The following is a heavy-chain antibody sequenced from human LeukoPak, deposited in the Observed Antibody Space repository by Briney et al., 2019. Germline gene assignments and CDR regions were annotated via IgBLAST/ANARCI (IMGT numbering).Heavy chain of an antibody. Sequence: SETLSLTCSVSGDSISYYYWTWIRQPAGKGLEWIGRIYSNGGTNYNPSLTSRVTISVDTSKNQFSLKLSSVTAADTAVYYCARGFLAYYYGSGSPFDYWGQGTLVTVSS. V-gene: IGHV4-4*07. J-gene: IGHJ4*02. CDR1: GDSISYYY. D-gene: IGHD3-10*01. CDR3: ARGFLAYYYGSGSPFDY. CDR2: IYSNGGT.